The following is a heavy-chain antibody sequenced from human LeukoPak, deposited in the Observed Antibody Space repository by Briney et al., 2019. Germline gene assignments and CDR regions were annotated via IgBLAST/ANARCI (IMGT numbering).Heavy chain of an antibody. J-gene: IGHJ4*02. CDR3: ARGGGYCSSTSCYFFDY. D-gene: IGHD2-2*03. CDR2: TYYSGST. CDR1: GGSISSGDYY. V-gene: IGHV4-30-4*01. Sequence: PSQTLSLTCTVSGGSISSGDYYWSWIRQPPGKGLEWIGYTYYSGSTYYNPSLKSRVTISVDTSKNQFSLKLSSVTAADTAVYYCARGGGYCSSTSCYFFDYWGQGTLVTVSS.